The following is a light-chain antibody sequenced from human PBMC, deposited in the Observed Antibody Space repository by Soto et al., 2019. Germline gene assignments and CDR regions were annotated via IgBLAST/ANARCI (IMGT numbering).Light chain of an antibody. CDR3: QQRSNWHPT. Sequence: EIVMTQSPATLSVAPLERDKISCRASQNVLSDLAWYQQKPGQDNRLMIYDAYSRATGIKDRFSGGGSGTDFTLTIRSIEPEDFAVYYCQQRSNWHPTLGNGQRLELK. J-gene: IGKJ5*01. V-gene: IGKV3-11*01. CDR2: DAY. CDR1: QNVLSD.